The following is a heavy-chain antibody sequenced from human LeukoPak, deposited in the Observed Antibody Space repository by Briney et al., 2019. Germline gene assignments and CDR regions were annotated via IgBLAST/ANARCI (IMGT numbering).Heavy chain of an antibody. CDR3: ARHSYGPLNWYFDL. CDR1: GGSTSSYY. D-gene: IGHD5-18*01. V-gene: IGHV4-59*08. Sequence: EPSETLSLTCTVSGGSTSSYYWSWIRQPPGKGLEWIGYIYYSGSTNYNPSLKSRVTISVDTSKNQFSLKLSSVTAADTAVYYCARHSYGPLNWYFDLWGRGTLVTVSS. J-gene: IGHJ2*01. CDR2: IYYSGST.